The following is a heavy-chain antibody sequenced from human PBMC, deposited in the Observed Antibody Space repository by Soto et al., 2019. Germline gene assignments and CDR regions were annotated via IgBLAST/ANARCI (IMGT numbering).Heavy chain of an antibody. V-gene: IGHV3-15*01. CDR1: GFTFSSYA. J-gene: IGHJ4*02. CDR2: IKSKTDGGTT. D-gene: IGHD1-26*01. CDR3: TTRTYSGSYYLDY. Sequence: EVQLLESGGGLVQPGGSLRLSCAASGFTFSSYAMSWVRQAPGKGLEWVGRIKSKTDGGTTDYAAPVKGRFTISRDDSKNTLYLQMNSLKTEDTAVYYCTTRTYSGSYYLDYWGQGTLVTVSS.